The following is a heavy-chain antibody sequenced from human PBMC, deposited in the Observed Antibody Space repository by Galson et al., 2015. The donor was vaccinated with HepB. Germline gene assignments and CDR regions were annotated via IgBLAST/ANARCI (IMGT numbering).Heavy chain of an antibody. Sequence: SLRLSCAASGFTFNTYRMSWARQAPGKGLEWVSAISGSGGSTYYADSVKGRFTISRDNSKNTLYLQMNSLRAEDTAVYYCAKDLSTGYYGSGSYSGFDYWGQGTLVTVSS. CDR1: GFTFNTYR. V-gene: IGHV3-23*01. J-gene: IGHJ4*02. CDR3: AKDLSTGYYGSGSYSGFDY. CDR2: ISGSGGST. D-gene: IGHD3-10*01.